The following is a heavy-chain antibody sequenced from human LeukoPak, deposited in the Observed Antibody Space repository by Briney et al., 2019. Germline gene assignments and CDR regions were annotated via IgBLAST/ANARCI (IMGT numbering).Heavy chain of an antibody. CDR3: SSGGLPYYYDSSGYYYLCY. Sequence: GGSLRLSCAASGSTFSSYAMHWIPRSPGKGLETGSSISMSSSYIYNADSAKGRFTISRTNAKTSLSLRRNTWRAQDPPFYTVSSGGLPYYYDSSGYYYLCYWGQGTLVTVSS. D-gene: IGHD3-22*01. CDR2: ISMSSSYI. V-gene: IGHV3-21*01. CDR1: GSTFSSYA. J-gene: IGHJ4*02.